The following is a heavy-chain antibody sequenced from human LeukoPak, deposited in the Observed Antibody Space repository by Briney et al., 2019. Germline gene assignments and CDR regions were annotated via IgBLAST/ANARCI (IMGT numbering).Heavy chain of an antibody. V-gene: IGHV3-64*01. CDR2: ISGNGGSR. D-gene: IGHD5-18*01. Sequence: GGSLTLSCAASGFTFSTYTMHWVRQAPGKGLEYVSSISGNGGSREYANSVKGRFTISRDNSRNTLYLQMGSLRAEDMAVYYCARDAGYVRFDFWGQGTLATVSS. J-gene: IGHJ4*02. CDR1: GFTFSTYT. CDR3: ARDAGYVRFDF.